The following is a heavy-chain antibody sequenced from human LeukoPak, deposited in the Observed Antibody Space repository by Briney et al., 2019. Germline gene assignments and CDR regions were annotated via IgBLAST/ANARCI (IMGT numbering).Heavy chain of an antibody. CDR3: AREYSSGWYLYRY. V-gene: IGHV1-2*02. J-gene: IGHJ4*02. CDR2: INPKSGGT. Sequence: ASVKVSCKASGYTFTGYYMHWVPQAPGQGLEWMGWINPKSGGTNYAQKLQGRVTMTRDTSISTAYMELSTQRSHHTPVYYCAREYSSGWYLYRYWGEGNLVTVSS. D-gene: IGHD6-19*01. CDR1: GYTFTGYY.